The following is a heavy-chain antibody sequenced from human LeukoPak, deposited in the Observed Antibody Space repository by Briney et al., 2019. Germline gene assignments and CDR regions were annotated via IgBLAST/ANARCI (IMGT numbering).Heavy chain of an antibody. J-gene: IGHJ6*04. CDR3: ARSSAMVRGAVDV. Sequence: GGSLRLSCAASGFTFSSYSMNWVRQASGKGLEWVSSISSSSSYIYYADSVKGRFTISRDNAKNSLYLQMNSLRAEDTAVYYCARSSAMVRGAVDVWGKGTTVTVSS. CDR2: ISSSSSYI. D-gene: IGHD3-10*01. V-gene: IGHV3-21*01. CDR1: GFTFSSYS.